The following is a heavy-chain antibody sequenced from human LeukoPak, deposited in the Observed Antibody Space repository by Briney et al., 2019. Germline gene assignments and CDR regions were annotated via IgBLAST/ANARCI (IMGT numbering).Heavy chain of an antibody. J-gene: IGHJ4*02. CDR3: ARPGPNQYFDY. CDR1: GYNFTSYW. D-gene: IGHD2-8*02. CDR2: LYPGDSDT. V-gene: IGHV5-51*01. Sequence: ESLKISCKGSGYNFTSYWIACVRQMPGKGLEWMGILYPGDSDTRYSPSFQGQVTISADKSISTAYLQWSSLKASDTAMYYCARPGPNQYFDYWGQGALVTVSS.